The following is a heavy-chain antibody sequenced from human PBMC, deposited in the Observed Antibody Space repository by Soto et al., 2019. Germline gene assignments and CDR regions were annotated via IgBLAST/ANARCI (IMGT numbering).Heavy chain of an antibody. CDR3: ARAARHFAY. V-gene: IGHV3-33*01. D-gene: IGHD6-6*01. CDR2: IWYDGSNK. J-gene: IGHJ4*02. CDR1: GFTFSSYG. Sequence: QVQLVESGGGVVQPGRSLRLSCAASGFTFSSYGMHWVRQAPGKGLEWVAVIWYDGSNKYYADSVKGRFTISRDNSKNTLYWQMNSLRAEDTAVYYCARAARHFAYWGQGTLVTVSS.